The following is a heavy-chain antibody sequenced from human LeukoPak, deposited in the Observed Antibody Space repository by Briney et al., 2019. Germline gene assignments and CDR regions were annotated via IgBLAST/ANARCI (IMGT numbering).Heavy chain of an antibody. D-gene: IGHD1-26*01. Sequence: GGSLRLSCIVSGFSFNGYWMSWVRHAPGRGLEWVANMKHDGSEEDYVDSVKGRFTISRDNAKNSLFLQMNSLRAEDTAVYYCARAKWDLLRPATPAFDYWGQGTQVTVSS. CDR3: ARAKWDLLRPATPAFDY. CDR1: GFSFNGYW. V-gene: IGHV3-7*04. CDR2: MKHDGSEE. J-gene: IGHJ4*02.